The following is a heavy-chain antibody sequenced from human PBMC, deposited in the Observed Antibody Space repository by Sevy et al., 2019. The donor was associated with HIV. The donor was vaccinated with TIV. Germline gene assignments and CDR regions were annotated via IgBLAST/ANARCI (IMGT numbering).Heavy chain of an antibody. CDR2: MYDSGST. D-gene: IGHD1-26*01. CDR3: ASGSGELVS. J-gene: IGHJ5*02. Sequence: SETLSLTCTVSGGSISSYYWTWIRQPPEKGLEWIGCMYDSGSTNYNPSLKSRVTISGDTSKNQLSLKLSSVTAADTAVYYCASGSGELVSWGQGTLVTVSS. CDR1: GGSISSYY. V-gene: IGHV4-59*01.